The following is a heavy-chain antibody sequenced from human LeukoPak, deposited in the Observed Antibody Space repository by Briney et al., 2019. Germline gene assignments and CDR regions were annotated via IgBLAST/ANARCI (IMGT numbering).Heavy chain of an antibody. CDR2: IYYSGST. J-gene: IGHJ4*01. CDR1: GGSITGYY. D-gene: IGHD3-16*02. V-gene: IGHV4-59*08. Sequence: SEALSLTCSVSGGSITGYYWSWIRQPPGKGLEWIGYIYYSGSTNYNPSLKSRLTMSLDTSKNQVSRKLTSVTAADTAVYYCARGRLGELTLFDYWGQGTLVTISS. CDR3: ARGRLGELTLFDY.